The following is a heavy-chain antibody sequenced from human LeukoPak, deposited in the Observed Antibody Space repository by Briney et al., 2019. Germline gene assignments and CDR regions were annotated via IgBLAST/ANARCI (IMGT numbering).Heavy chain of an antibody. CDR1: GFTFSSYS. V-gene: IGHV3-21*01. Sequence: GGSLRLPCAASGFTFSSYSMNWVRQAPGKGLEWVSSISSSSSYIYYADSVKGRFTISRDNAKNSLYLQMNSLRAEDTAVYYCARDLEAANTYYFDYWGQGTMVTVSS. J-gene: IGHJ4*02. CDR2: ISSSSSYI. D-gene: IGHD6-13*01. CDR3: ARDLEAANTYYFDY.